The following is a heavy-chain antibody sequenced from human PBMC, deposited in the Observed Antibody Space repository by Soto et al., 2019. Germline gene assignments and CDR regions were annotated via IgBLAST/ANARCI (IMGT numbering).Heavy chain of an antibody. V-gene: IGHV3-21*01. D-gene: IGHD2-8*01. CDR1: GFTFGSYS. J-gene: IGHJ4*02. CDR2: IGGTSGHI. Sequence: PGGSLRLSCAASGFTFGSYSMVWVRQAPEKGLEWVSSIGGTSGHIYYAESMKGRLTISRDNAKNSLYLQMSSLRVEDTAVYYCARTNGAYSNYFDYWGRGTLVTVPS. CDR3: ARTNGAYSNYFDY.